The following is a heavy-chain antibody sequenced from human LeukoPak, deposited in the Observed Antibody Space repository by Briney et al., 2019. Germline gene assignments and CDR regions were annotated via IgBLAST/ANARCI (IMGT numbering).Heavy chain of an antibody. CDR3: ARQSFGDYYDSSGYYFDY. CDR1: GYSFTSYW. V-gene: IGHV5-51*01. Sequence: GESLKISCKGSGYSFTSYWIGWVRQVPGKGLEWMGIIYPGDSDTRYSPSFQGQVTISADKSISTAYLQWSSLKASDTAMYYCARQSFGDYYDSSGYYFDYWGQGTLVTVSS. J-gene: IGHJ4*02. D-gene: IGHD3-22*01. CDR2: IYPGDSDT.